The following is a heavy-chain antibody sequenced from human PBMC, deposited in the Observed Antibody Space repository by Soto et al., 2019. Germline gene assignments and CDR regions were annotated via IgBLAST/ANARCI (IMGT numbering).Heavy chain of an antibody. CDR1: GFTFSSYA. D-gene: IGHD6-13*01. V-gene: IGHV3-23*01. J-gene: IGHJ4*02. CDR3: AGGSSSWYGDFDY. Sequence: EVQLLESGGGLVQPGGSLRLSCAASGFTFSSYAMSWVRQAPGKGLEWGSAISGSGGSTYYADSVKGRFTISRDNSKNTLYLQMNSLRAEDTAVYYCAGGSSSWYGDFDYWGQGTLVTVSS. CDR2: ISGSGGST.